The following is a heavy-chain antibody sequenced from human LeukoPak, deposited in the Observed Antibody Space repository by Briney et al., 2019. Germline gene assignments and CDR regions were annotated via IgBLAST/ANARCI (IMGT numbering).Heavy chain of an antibody. CDR2: ISSSSSTI. Sequence: GGSLRLSCAASRFTFSIFAMNWVRQAPGKGLEWLSYISSSSSTIYYADSVKGRFTISRDNSKNTLYLQMNSLRAEDTAVYYCAKDSGVGMATTFSILDIWGQGTMVTVSS. D-gene: IGHD5-24*01. J-gene: IGHJ3*02. CDR3: AKDSGVGMATTFSILDI. V-gene: IGHV3-48*01. CDR1: RFTFSIFA.